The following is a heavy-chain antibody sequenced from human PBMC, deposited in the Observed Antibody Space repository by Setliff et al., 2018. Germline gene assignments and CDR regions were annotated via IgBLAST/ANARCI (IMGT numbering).Heavy chain of an antibody. J-gene: IGHJ4*01. CDR2: IYYSGST. CDR1: GGSISSYY. CDR3: VRPGGTTVVARHFDY. D-gene: IGHD2-15*01. Sequence: KTSETLSLTCTVSGGSISSYYWSWIRQPPGKGLEWIGYIYYSGSTNYNPSLQSRVTISIDTSRNQFSLELRSVTVADTATYYCVRPGGTTVVARHFDYWGSGILVTVSS. V-gene: IGHV4-59*08.